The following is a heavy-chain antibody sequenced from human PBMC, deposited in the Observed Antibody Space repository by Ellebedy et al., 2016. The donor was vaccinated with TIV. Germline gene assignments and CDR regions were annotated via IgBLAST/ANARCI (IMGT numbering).Heavy chain of an antibody. CDR3: AKDRTAGDGYWVFDS. CDR1: GFTFSAYA. CDR2: TYGGGGTK. V-gene: IGHV3-23*01. Sequence: PGGSLRLSCAASGFTFSAYAMAWVRQTPGKGLEWVSVTYGGGGTKYYADSVKGRFTISRDNSKNTVDLQMKSPRDEDTAVYFCAKDRTAGDGYWVFDSWGQGTLVTVSS. D-gene: IGHD5-18*01. J-gene: IGHJ4*02.